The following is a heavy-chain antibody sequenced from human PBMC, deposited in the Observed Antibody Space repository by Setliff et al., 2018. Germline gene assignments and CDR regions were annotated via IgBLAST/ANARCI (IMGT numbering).Heavy chain of an antibody. J-gene: IGHJ4*02. Sequence: PSETLSLTCAVSGYFISSGYYWGWIRQPPGKGLEWIGSIYYSGSTYYNPSLKSRVTISVDTSKNQFSLRLNSATAADTAVYYCARLRGAFDYWGQGTLVTVSS. CDR2: IYYSGST. CDR1: GYFISSGYY. V-gene: IGHV4-38-2*01. CDR3: ARLRGAFDY. D-gene: IGHD3-16*01.